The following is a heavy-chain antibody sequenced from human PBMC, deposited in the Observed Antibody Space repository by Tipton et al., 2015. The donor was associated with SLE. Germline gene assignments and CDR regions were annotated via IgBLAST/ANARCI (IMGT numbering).Heavy chain of an antibody. J-gene: IGHJ3*02. CDR3: ATDVNRGGTFDI. Sequence: QSGAEVKKPGASVKVSCKLSGRMFTELSIYWVRQAPGKGLEWMGGFNPEEDETIHAQKYEGRVTMTGDTSTDTAYMGLSSLTSEDTAVYYCATDVNRGGTFDIWGQGTMVTVSS. D-gene: IGHD2/OR15-2a*01. V-gene: IGHV1-24*01. CDR1: GRMFTELS. CDR2: FNPEEDET.